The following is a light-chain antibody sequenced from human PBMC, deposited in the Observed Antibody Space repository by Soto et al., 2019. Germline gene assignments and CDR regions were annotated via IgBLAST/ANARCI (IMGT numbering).Light chain of an antibody. V-gene: IGLV2-23*02. CDR3: CSYVGSSTSYV. CDR1: SGDVGNYNL. Sequence: QSALTQPASVSGSLGQSITISCTGTSGDVGNYNLVSWYQQHPGKAPRLMIYEVNKWPSGVSNRFSGSKSGNTASLTISGLQAEDEADYYCCSYVGSSTSYVFGTGTKVTVL. J-gene: IGLJ1*01. CDR2: EVN.